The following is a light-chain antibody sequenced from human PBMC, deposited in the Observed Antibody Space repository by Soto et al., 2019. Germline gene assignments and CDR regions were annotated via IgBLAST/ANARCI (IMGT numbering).Light chain of an antibody. CDR3: SSYTRSSTPCV. V-gene: IGLV2-14*01. CDR2: EVS. CDR1: SGDVGGYNY. J-gene: IGLJ1*01. Sequence: QSALTQPASVSGSPGQSITISCTGTSGDVGGYNYVSWYQQHPGKAPKLMIYEVSNRPSGVSNRFSGSKSGNTASLTISGLQAEDEADYYCSSYTRSSTPCVFGTGTKLTVL.